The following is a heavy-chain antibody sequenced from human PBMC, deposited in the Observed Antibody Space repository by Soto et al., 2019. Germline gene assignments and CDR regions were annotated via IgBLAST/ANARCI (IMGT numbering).Heavy chain of an antibody. D-gene: IGHD6-6*01. CDR2: INSDGSST. J-gene: IGHJ4*02. CDR1: GFTFSSYW. V-gene: IGHV3-74*01. Sequence: GGSLRLSCAASGFTFSSYWMHWVRQAPGKGLVWVSRINSDGSSTSYADSVKGRFTITRDNAKNTLYRQMNSLRAENTAMYYGAREAEYSSSSFDYGGQGTLDTVYS. CDR3: AREAEYSSSSFDY.